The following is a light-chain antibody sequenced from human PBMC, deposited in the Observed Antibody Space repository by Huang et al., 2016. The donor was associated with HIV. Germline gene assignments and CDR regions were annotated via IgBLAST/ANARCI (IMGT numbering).Light chain of an antibody. CDR3: QQYNNWPPVT. CDR2: GAS. J-gene: IGKJ2*01. V-gene: IGKV3-15*01. CDR1: QTVSSN. Sequence: EIVMTQSPATLSVSPGESTTLSCRASQTVSSNLAWYQQQPGQAPRLLIYGASTRATGIPARFSGSGSGTECTLTISSLQSEDFAVYYCQQYNNWPPVTFGQGTKLEIK.